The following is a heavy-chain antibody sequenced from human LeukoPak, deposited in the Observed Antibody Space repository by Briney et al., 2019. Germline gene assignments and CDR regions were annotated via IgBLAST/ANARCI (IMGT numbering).Heavy chain of an antibody. CDR2: ISAHNGNT. CDR3: VRITIFVDYFDY. CDR1: GYTFTRYT. D-gene: IGHD3-3*01. J-gene: IGHJ4*02. Sequence: ASVKVSCKASGYTFTRYTISWVRQAPGQGLEWMGWISAHNGNTSYAQKLQGRVTMTTDTSTSTAYMELRSLRSDDTAVYFYVRITIFVDYFDYWGQGTLVTVSS. V-gene: IGHV1-18*01.